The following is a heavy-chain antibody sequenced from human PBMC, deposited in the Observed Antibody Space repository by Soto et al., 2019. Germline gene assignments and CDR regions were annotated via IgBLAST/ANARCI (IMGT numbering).Heavy chain of an antibody. CDR3: ARDAVPAAIRGTGWFDP. CDR2: IGTGGDT. J-gene: IGHJ5*02. V-gene: IGHV3-13*01. D-gene: IGHD2-2*02. Sequence: GGSLRLSCAASGFAFSSYVLHWVRRAPGKGPEWVSAIGTGGDTYYADSVMGRFTISRDNAKKSLYLQMNSLIAEDMAVYYCARDAVPAAIRGTGWFDPWGQGSLVTVSS. CDR1: GFAFSSYV.